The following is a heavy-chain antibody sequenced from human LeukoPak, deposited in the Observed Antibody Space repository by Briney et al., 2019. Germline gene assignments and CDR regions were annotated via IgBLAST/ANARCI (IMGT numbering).Heavy chain of an antibody. CDR3: ARAILTPSGYVWHFDL. J-gene: IGHJ2*01. CDR2: SYYSGST. V-gene: IGHV4-31*03. D-gene: IGHD3-3*01. CDR1: GGSINSGDYY. Sequence: SETLSLTCTVSGGSINSGDYYWSWIRQHPGKGLEWIGYSYYSGSTYCNPSLKSRVTIPVDTSKNQFTLRLRSVTAADTAVYYCARAILTPSGYVWHFDLWGRGTLVTVSS.